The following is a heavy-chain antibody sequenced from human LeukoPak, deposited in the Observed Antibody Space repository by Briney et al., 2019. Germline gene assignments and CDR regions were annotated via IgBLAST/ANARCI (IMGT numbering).Heavy chain of an antibody. V-gene: IGHV4-34*01. J-gene: IGHJ4*02. CDR1: GGSFSGYY. CDR2: INHSGST. Sequence: PSETLSLTCAVYGGSFSGYYWSWICQPPGKGLEWIGEINHSGSTNYNPSLKSRVTISVDTSKNQFSLKLSSVTAADTAVYYCARGGRYDSSGYYYFDYWGQGTLVTVSS. CDR3: ARGGRYDSSGYYYFDY. D-gene: IGHD3-22*01.